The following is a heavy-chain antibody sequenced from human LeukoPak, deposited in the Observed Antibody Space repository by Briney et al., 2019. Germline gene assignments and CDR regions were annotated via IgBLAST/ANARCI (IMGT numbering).Heavy chain of an antibody. D-gene: IGHD6-13*01. CDR2: IYYSGST. CDR3: ARGCSAGTPHNWFDP. CDR1: GGSISGYY. V-gene: IGHV4-59*01. J-gene: IGHJ5*02. Sequence: CETLPLTCTVSGGSISGYYWSWIRQPPGKGLEWIGYIYYSGSTNYNPSLKSRVTISVDTSKNQFSLKLSSVTAADTAVYYCARGCSAGTPHNWFDPCGQGTLVTVSS.